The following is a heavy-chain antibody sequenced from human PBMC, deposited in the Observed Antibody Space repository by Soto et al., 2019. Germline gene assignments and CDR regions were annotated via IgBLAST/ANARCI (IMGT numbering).Heavy chain of an antibody. CDR2: ISYDGSNK. Sequence: QVQLVESGGGVVQPGRSLRLSCAASGFPFTTYGMHWVREGPGKGLEWVADISYDGSNKFYADSVKGRFTISRDNSKNTLYLQESSLRPDDTALYYCGGGQYYFDYRGQGTLVIVSS. V-gene: IGHV3-30*03. CDR1: GFPFTTYG. D-gene: IGHD3-10*01. CDR3: GGGQYYFDY. J-gene: IGHJ4*02.